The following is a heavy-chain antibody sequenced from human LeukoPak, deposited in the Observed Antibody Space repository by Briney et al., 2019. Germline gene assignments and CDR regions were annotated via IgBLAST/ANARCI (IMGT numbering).Heavy chain of an antibody. CDR3: ARESRRDGYKFDY. J-gene: IGHJ4*02. V-gene: IGHV4-59*02. CDR1: GGSVSRYY. CDR2: ISYSGTT. D-gene: IGHD5-24*01. Sequence: SETLSLTCTVSGGSVSRYYWSWIRQPPGKGLEWIAYISYSGTTSYNPSLKSRVTISVDTSKNQFSLKLSSVTAADTAMYYCARESRRDGYKFDYWGQGTLVTVSS.